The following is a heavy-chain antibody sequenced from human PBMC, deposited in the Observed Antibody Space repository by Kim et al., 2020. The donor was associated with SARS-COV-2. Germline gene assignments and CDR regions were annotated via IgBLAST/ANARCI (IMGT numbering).Heavy chain of an antibody. CDR2: INHSGST. CDR1: GGSFSGYY. V-gene: IGHV4-34*01. D-gene: IGHD5-12*01. Sequence: SETLSLTCAVYGGSFSGYYWSWIRQPPGKGLEWIGEINHSGSTNYNPSLKSRVTISVDTSKNQFSLKLSSVTAADTAVYYCARGRWLHFYWGQGTLVTVSS. CDR3: ARGRWLHFY. J-gene: IGHJ4*02.